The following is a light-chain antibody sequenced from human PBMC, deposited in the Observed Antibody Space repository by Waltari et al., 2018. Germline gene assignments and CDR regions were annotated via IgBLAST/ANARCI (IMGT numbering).Light chain of an antibody. V-gene: IGKV3-20*01. Sequence: EIVLQQPPGTLSLSPGDRATHSCRASQSVSSSYLAWYQQKPGQAPRLLIYGASSRATGIPDRFSGSGSGTDFTLTISRLEPEDFAVYYCQQYGSSPRTFGQGTKLEIK. CDR3: QQYGSSPRT. CDR2: GAS. J-gene: IGKJ2*01. CDR1: QSVSSSY.